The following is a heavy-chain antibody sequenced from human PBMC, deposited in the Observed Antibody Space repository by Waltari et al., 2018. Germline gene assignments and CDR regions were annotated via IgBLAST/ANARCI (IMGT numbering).Heavy chain of an antibody. J-gene: IGHJ6*02. CDR3: ARASYGDPSGMDV. Sequence: EVQLVESGGGLIQPGGSLRLSCAASGFTVSSNYMSWVRQAPGKGLEWVSVIYSGGSTYYADSVKGRFTISRDNSKNTLYLQMNSLRAEDTAVYYCARASYGDPSGMDVWGQGTTVTVSS. CDR2: IYSGGST. D-gene: IGHD4-17*01. CDR1: GFTVSSNY. V-gene: IGHV3-53*01.